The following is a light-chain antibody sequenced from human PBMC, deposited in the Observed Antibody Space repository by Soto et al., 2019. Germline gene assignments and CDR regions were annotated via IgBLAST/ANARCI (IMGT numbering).Light chain of an antibody. CDR3: QQANSFPFT. Sequence: DIQVTQSPSSVSASVGDRVTITCRASQGISSWLAWYQRKPGKAPKLLIYAASSLQSGVPSRFSGSGSGTDFTLTISSLQPEDFATYYCQQANSFPFTFGGGTKVEI. CDR2: AAS. V-gene: IGKV1-12*01. CDR1: QGISSW. J-gene: IGKJ4*01.